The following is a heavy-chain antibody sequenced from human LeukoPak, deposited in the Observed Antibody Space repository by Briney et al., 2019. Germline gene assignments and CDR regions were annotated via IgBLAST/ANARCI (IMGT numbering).Heavy chain of an antibody. V-gene: IGHV1-8*03. D-gene: IGHD6-13*01. Sequence: ASVKVSCKASGYTFTSYDINWVRQATGQGLEWMGWMNPNSGNTGYAQKFQGRVTITRNTSISTAYMELSSLRSEDTAVYYCARGRGKSRGSSQARRGAEYFQHWGQGTLVTVSS. CDR2: MNPNSGNT. CDR3: ARGRGKSRGSSQARRGAEYFQH. J-gene: IGHJ1*01. CDR1: GYTFTSYD.